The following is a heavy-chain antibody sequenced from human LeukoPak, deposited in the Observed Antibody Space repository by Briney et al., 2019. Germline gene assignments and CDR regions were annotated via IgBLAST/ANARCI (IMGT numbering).Heavy chain of an antibody. V-gene: IGHV3-11*01. CDR3: ARELKQWLVLTRGAFDI. D-gene: IGHD6-19*01. CDR1: GFTFSDYY. Sequence: PGGSLRLSCAASGFTFSDYYMSWIRQAPGKGLEWVSYISSSGSTIYYADSVKGRFTISRDNAKNSLYLQMNSLRAEDTAVYYCARELKQWLVLTRGAFDIWGQGTMVTVSS. J-gene: IGHJ3*02. CDR2: ISSSGSTI.